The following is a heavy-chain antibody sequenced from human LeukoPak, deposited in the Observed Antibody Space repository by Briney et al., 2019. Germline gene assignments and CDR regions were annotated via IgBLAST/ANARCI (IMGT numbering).Heavy chain of an antibody. V-gene: IGHV3-9*01. CDR3: AKGAMIVVVTYFDY. D-gene: IGHD3-22*01. CDR1: GFTFDDYA. CDR2: ISWNSGSI. J-gene: IGHJ4*02. Sequence: PARSLRLSCAASGFTFDDYAMHWVRQAPGKGLEWVSGISWNSGSIGYADSVKGRFTISRDNAKNSLYLQMNSLRAEDTALYYCAKGAMIVVVTYFDYWGQGTLVTVSS.